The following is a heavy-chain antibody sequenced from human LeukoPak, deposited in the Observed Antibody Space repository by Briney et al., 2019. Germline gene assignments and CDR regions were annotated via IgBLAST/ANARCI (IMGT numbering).Heavy chain of an antibody. J-gene: IGHJ4*02. CDR1: GGSISSGDYY. CDR3: ARDRGGGQYFDY. Sequence: SETLSLTCTVSGGSISSGDYYWSWIRQPPGKGLEWIGYIYYSGSTYYNPSLKSRVTISVDTSKNQFSLKLSSVTAADTAVYYCARDRGGGQYFDYWGQGTLVTVSS. CDR2: IYYSGST. V-gene: IGHV4-30-4*08. D-gene: IGHD2-15*01.